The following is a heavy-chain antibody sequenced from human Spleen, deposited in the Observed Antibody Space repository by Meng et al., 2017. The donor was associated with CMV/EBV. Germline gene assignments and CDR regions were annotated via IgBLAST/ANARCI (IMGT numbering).Heavy chain of an antibody. CDR1: GGTFSSYA. Sequence: SVQVSYQASGGTFSSYAISWVRQAPGQGLEWMGGIIPIFGTANYAQKFQGRVTITTDESTRTAYRELSSLRSEDTAVYYCAGATYYDFWRAPGGMDVWGQGTTVTVSS. V-gene: IGHV1-69*05. D-gene: IGHD3-3*01. CDR3: AGATYYDFWRAPGGMDV. J-gene: IGHJ6*02. CDR2: IIPIFGTA.